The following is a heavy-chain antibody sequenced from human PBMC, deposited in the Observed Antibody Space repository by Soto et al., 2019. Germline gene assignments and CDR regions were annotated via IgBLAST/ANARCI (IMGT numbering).Heavy chain of an antibody. Sequence: QVQLVQSGAEVKKPGSSVKVSCKASGGTFSSYAISWVRQAPGQGLEWMGGSIPISGTANYAQKFQGRVTIPADESTSTAYMELSSLRSEDTAVYYCARDSGAYCGGDCYHHDAFDIWGQGTMVTVSS. CDR1: GGTFSSYA. J-gene: IGHJ3*02. D-gene: IGHD2-21*02. CDR3: ARDSGAYCGGDCYHHDAFDI. V-gene: IGHV1-69*01. CDR2: SIPISGTA.